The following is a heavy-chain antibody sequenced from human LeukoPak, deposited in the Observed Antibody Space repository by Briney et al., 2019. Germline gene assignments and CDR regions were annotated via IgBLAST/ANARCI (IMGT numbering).Heavy chain of an antibody. CDR2: IYYNGST. CDR3: ARVSEMPGATPYYYYYYYMDV. CDR1: GGSISSHY. J-gene: IGHJ6*03. V-gene: IGHV4-59*11. Sequence: PSETLSLTCNVSGGSISSHYWSWIRQPPGKGLEWIGYIYYNGSTNYIPSLKSRVTISVDTSKNQFSLKLSSVTAADTAVYYCARVSEMPGATPYYYYYYYMDVWGKGTTVTVSS. D-gene: IGHD5-12*01.